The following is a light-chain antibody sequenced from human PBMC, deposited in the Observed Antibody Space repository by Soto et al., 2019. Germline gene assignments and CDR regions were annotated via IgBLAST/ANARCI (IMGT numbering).Light chain of an antibody. CDR2: DAS. V-gene: IGKV3-11*01. Sequence: EIVLTQSPATLSLSPGERATLSCRASQSVSSYLAWYQQKPGQAPRLLIYDASNRATGIPARFSGSGSGTDFTRTISSLEPEDFAIYYCQQRSNWPPVTFGGGANVEIK. CDR3: QQRSNWPPVT. CDR1: QSVSSY. J-gene: IGKJ4*01.